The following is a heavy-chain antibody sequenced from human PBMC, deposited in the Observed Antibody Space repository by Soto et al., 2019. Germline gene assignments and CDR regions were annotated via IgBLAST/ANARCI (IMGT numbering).Heavy chain of an antibody. D-gene: IGHD2-15*01. V-gene: IGHV3-11*01. Sequence: GGSLRLSCAASGFTFSDYYMSWIRQAPGKGLEWVSYISSSGSTIYYADSVKGRFTISRDNAKNSLYLQMNSLRAEDTAVYYCAREGLRYCSGGSCYPRRDFDYWGQGTLVTVSS. J-gene: IGHJ4*02. CDR2: ISSSGSTI. CDR3: AREGLRYCSGGSCYPRRDFDY. CDR1: GFTFSDYY.